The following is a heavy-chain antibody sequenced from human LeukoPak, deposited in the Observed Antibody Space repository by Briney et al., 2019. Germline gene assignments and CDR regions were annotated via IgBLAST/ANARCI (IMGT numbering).Heavy chain of an antibody. CDR3: ARTTPQLERYYYGMDV. Sequence: SVRVSCKASGYTFTGYYMHWVRQAPGQGLEWMGGIIPIFGTANYAQKFQGRVTITADESTSTAYMELSSLRSEDTAVYYCARTTPQLERYYYGMDVWGQGTTVTVSS. CDR1: GYTFTGYY. J-gene: IGHJ6*02. V-gene: IGHV1-69*13. D-gene: IGHD1-1*01. CDR2: IIPIFGTA.